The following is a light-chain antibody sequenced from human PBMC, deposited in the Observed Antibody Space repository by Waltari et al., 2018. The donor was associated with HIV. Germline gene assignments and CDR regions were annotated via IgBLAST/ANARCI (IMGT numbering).Light chain of an antibody. CDR3: CSYAGTYTYVL. CDR2: EVI. J-gene: IGLJ3*02. V-gene: IGLV2-11*01. Sequence: QSALTQPRSASGSPGQSVPISCTGTSSDVGGYAPVSLYLQHPGNVPKLIIHEVIKRPSGVPDRFSGAKSGNTASLTISGLQTEDEADYFCCSYAGTYTYVLFGGGTKLTVL. CDR1: SSDVGGYAP.